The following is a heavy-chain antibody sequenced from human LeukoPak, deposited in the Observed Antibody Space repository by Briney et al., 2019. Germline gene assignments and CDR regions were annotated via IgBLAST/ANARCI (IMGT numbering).Heavy chain of an antibody. D-gene: IGHD4-17*01. CDR2: IYYSGST. J-gene: IGHJ4*02. Sequence: ASETLSLTCTVSGGSISSYYWSWIRQPPGKGLEWIGYIYYSGSTNYNPSLKSRVTISVDTSKNQFSLKLSSVTAADTAVYYCARHDYCDYLFFDYWGQGTLVTVSS. V-gene: IGHV4-59*01. CDR3: ARHDYCDYLFFDY. CDR1: GGSISSYY.